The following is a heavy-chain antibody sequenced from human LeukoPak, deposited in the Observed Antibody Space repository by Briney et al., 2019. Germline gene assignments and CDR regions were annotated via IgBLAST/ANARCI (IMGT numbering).Heavy chain of an antibody. D-gene: IGHD3-22*01. CDR3: ARGYYDSSGYYYFDY. CDR1: GFTFSSYW. CDR2: IGTAGDT. Sequence: GGSLRLSCAASGFTFSSYWMSWVRQATGKGLEWVSAIGTAGDTYYPGSVKGRFTISRENAKNSLYLQMNSLRAGDTAVYYCARGYYDSSGYYYFDYWGQGTLVTVSS. V-gene: IGHV3-13*01. J-gene: IGHJ4*02.